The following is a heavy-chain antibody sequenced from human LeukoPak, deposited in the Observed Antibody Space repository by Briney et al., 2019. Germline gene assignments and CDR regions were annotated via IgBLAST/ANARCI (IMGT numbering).Heavy chain of an antibody. CDR1: GFTFDDYA. Sequence: PGGSLRLSCAASGFTFDDYAMHWVRQAPGKGLEWVSGISWNSGSIGYADSVKGRFTISRDNAENSLYLQMSSLRAEDTALYYCAKTTTVTSGSYYYYGMDVWGQGTTVTVSS. V-gene: IGHV3-9*01. J-gene: IGHJ6*02. D-gene: IGHD4-17*01. CDR2: ISWNSGSI. CDR3: AKTTTVTSGSYYYYGMDV.